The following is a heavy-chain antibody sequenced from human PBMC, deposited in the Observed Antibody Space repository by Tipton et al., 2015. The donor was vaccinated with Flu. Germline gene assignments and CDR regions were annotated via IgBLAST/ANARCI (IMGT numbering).Heavy chain of an antibody. Sequence: TLSLTCTVSGGSISSYYWSWIRQSPGKGLEWFGNVHQTGSTYYNPSLRRRVPISVDRPKNQLSLRLTSVTAAVTAVYYCARHTGDSVRGIIDYWGQGTLVTVSS. CDR3: ARHTGDSVRGIIDY. CDR2: VHQTGST. D-gene: IGHD3-10*02. CDR1: GGSISSYY. V-gene: IGHV4-59*08. J-gene: IGHJ4*02.